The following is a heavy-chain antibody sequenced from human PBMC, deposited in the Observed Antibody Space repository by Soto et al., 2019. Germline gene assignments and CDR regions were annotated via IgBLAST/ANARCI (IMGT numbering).Heavy chain of an antibody. V-gene: IGHV3-23*01. D-gene: IGHD3-16*01. Sequence: EVQLLESGGGLVQPGGSLRLSCAASGFTFSSYAMSWVRQAPGKGLEWVSAISGSGGSTYYADSVKGRFTISRDNSKNTLYLQMNSLRAEDTAVYYCAKDGGSVGLIWPPFDYWGQGTLVTVSS. CDR2: ISGSGGST. CDR3: AKDGGSVGLIWPPFDY. J-gene: IGHJ4*02. CDR1: GFTFSSYA.